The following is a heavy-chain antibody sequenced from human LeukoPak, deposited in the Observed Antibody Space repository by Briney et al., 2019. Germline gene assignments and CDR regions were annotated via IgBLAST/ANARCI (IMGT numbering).Heavy chain of an antibody. Sequence: PSETLSLTCAVSGGSISSSNWWSWVRRPPGKGLEWIGEIYHSGNTNYNPSLKSRVTISVDKSKNQFSLKLSSVTAADTAAYYCATQDIVVWAFDYWGQGTLVTVSS. CDR1: GGSISSSNW. D-gene: IGHD2-15*01. J-gene: IGHJ4*02. CDR2: IYHSGNT. V-gene: IGHV4-4*02. CDR3: ATQDIVVWAFDY.